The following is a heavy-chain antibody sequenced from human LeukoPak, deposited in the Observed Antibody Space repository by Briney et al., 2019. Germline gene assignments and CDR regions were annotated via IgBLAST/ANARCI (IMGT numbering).Heavy chain of an antibody. D-gene: IGHD3-10*01. Sequence: PGGSLRLSCTASGFTFTDYYMSWIRPAPGKGLEWVSYITTRSSYTNYAGSVKGRFTISRDNAKNSLFLQMNGLRAEDTAVYYCARAGGVHTYGNYFDYWGQGTLVTVSS. J-gene: IGHJ4*02. V-gene: IGHV3-11*06. CDR1: GFTFTDYY. CDR2: ITTRSSYT. CDR3: ARAGGVHTYGNYFDY.